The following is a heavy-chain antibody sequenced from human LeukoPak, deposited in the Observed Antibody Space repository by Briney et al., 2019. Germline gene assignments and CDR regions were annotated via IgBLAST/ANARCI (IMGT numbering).Heavy chain of an antibody. V-gene: IGHV4-39*07. J-gene: IGHJ6*03. Sequence: SETLSLTCTVSGGSISSSGYYWDWIRQPPGKGLEWIGNIYYGGSTYYNPSLKSRVTISVDTSKNQFFLKLSSVTAADTAVYYCARAVRAYGSGSPANMDVWGKGTTVTISS. CDR3: ARAVRAYGSGSPANMDV. CDR2: IYYGGST. CDR1: GGSISSSGYY. D-gene: IGHD3-10*01.